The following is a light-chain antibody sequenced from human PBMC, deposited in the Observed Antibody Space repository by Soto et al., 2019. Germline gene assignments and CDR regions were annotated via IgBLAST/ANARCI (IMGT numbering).Light chain of an antibody. J-gene: IGKJ4*01. CDR2: AAS. V-gene: IGKV1-9*01. CDR3: QQFNSYPLT. CDR1: QDSRSY. Sequence: DIQLTQSQSFLSASVGDRVTITCRASQDSRSYLAWYQQKPGKAPKLLIYAASALQSGVPSRFSGSGSGTEFTLAISSLQPEDFATYYCQQFNSYPLTFGGGTKVEIK.